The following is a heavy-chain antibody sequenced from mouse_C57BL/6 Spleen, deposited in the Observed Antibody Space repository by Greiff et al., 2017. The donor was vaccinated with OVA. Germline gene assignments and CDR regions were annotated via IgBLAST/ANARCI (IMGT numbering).Heavy chain of an antibody. CDR3: VRDHYDDHWYFDV. D-gene: IGHD2-13*01. CDR1: GFTFNTYA. V-gene: IGHV10-3*01. J-gene: IGHJ1*03. CDR2: IRRKSSNFAT. Sequence: DAGGGLVQPKGSFKLSCAASGFTFNTYAMHWVRQAPGKGLDWVACIRRKSSNFATFSADSVKDRFTISRDDSQSMLYLQMNNLETEDTAMYYCVRDHYDDHWYFDVWGTGTTVTVSS.